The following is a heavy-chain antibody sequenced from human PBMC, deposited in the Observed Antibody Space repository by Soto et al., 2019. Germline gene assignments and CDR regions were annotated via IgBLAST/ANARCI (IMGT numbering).Heavy chain of an antibody. CDR1: GYTFTGYY. CDR3: ARGYYYDFWSGYYEGSNWFAP. CDR2: INPNSGGT. V-gene: IGHV1-2*02. D-gene: IGHD3-3*01. J-gene: IGHJ5*02. Sequence: QVQLVQSGAEVKKPGASVKVSCKASGYTFTGYYMHWVRQAPGQGLEWMGWINPNSGGTNYAQKFQGRVTMTRDTSISTAYMELSRLRSDDTAVYYCARGYYYDFWSGYYEGSNWFAPWGQGTLVTVSS.